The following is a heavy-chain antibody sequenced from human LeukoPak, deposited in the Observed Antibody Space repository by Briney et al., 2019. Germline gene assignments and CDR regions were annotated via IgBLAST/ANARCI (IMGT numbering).Heavy chain of an antibody. CDR3: ARDFADILNGYYTFAMDV. V-gene: IGHV4-4*07. J-gene: IGHJ6*02. Sequence: PSETLSLTCTVSGGSFNSYYWSWIRQPAGKGLEWIGRIYTSGSTNFNTSLKSRVTMSVDTSKKQFSLKLSSVTAADTAVYYCARDFADILNGYYTFAMDVWGQGTTVTVSS. CDR1: GGSFNSYY. D-gene: IGHD3-9*01. CDR2: IYTSGST.